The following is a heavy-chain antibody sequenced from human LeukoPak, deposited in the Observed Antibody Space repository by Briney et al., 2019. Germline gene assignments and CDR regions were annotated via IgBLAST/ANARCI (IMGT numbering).Heavy chain of an antibody. CDR2: INHRGST. V-gene: IGHV4-34*01. CDR1: GGSFSGYH. Sequence: KPSETLSLTCAVYGGSFSGYHWSWIRQPPVKGLEWIGEINHRGSTNYNPSLKSRVTMSVETSKNQFSLKLSSVTAADTAVYYCARGRGAARFVTIEFDYWGQGALVTVSS. J-gene: IGHJ4*02. D-gene: IGHD6-6*01. CDR3: ARGRGAARFVTIEFDY.